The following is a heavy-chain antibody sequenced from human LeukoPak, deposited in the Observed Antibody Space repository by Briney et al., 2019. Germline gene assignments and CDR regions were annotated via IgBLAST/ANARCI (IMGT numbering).Heavy chain of an antibody. Sequence: SETLSLTCTVSGGSISGGTYYWGWIRQPPGKGLEWIGTVSYSGTTYYKSSLKSRVTISVDTSKNQFSLYLNSVTAADTAVYYWARHGGYIYLNWFDPWGQGTLVTVSS. CDR2: VSYSGTT. V-gene: IGHV4-39*01. CDR1: GGSISGGTYY. J-gene: IGHJ5*01. CDR3: ARHGGYIYLNWFDP. D-gene: IGHD6-19*01.